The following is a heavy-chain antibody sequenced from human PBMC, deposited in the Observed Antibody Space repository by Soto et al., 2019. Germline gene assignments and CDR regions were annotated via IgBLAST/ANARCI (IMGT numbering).Heavy chain of an antibody. CDR2: IYYGGST. CDR1: GGSISSYY. J-gene: IGHJ5*02. Sequence: SETLSLTCTVSGGSISSYYWSWIRQPPGKGLEWIGYIYYGGSTNYNPSLKSRVTISVDTSKNQFSLKLSSVTAADTAVYYCARYVSCSSTSCYGSPNWFDPWGQGTLVTVSS. V-gene: IGHV4-59*01. D-gene: IGHD2-2*01. CDR3: ARYVSCSSTSCYGSPNWFDP.